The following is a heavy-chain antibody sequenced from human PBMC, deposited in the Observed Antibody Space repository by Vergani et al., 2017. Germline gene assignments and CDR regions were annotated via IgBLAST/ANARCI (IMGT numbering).Heavy chain of an antibody. CDR1: GGTFSSYA. CDR2: IIPIFGTA. J-gene: IGHJ3*02. D-gene: IGHD3-10*01. CDR3: ARDRRHGSGSYAGDI. V-gene: IGHV1-69*18. Sequence: QVQLVQSGAEVKKPGSSVKVSCKASGGTFSSYAISWVRQAPGQGLEWMGRIIPIFGTANYAQKFKGRVTLTADESTSTAYMELSSLRSEDTAVYYCARDRRHGSGSYAGDIWGQGTMVTVSS.